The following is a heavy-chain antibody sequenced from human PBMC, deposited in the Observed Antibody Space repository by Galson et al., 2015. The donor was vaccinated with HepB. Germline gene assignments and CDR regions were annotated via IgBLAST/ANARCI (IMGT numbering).Heavy chain of an antibody. D-gene: IGHD5-18*01. Sequence: SVKVSCKASGYTFTGYYMHWVRQAPGQGLEWMGWINPNSGGTNYAQKFQGRVTMTRDTSISTAYMELSRLRSDDTAVYYCARGYSYFNPYYFDYWGQGTLVTVSS. CDR3: ARGYSYFNPYYFDY. J-gene: IGHJ4*02. CDR2: INPNSGGT. V-gene: IGHV1-2*02. CDR1: GYTFTGYY.